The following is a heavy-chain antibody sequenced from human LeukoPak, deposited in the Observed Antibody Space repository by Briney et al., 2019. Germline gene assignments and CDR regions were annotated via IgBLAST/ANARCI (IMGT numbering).Heavy chain of an antibody. CDR2: ISAYNGNT. Sequence: ASVKVSCKASGYTFTSYGISWVRQAPGQGLEWMGWISAYNGNTNYAQKLQGRVTMTTDTSTSTAYMELGSLRSDDTAVYYCARRSSLYYDSSGYYPSLFDYWGQGTLVTVSS. CDR3: ARRSSLYYDSSGYYPSLFDY. V-gene: IGHV1-18*01. D-gene: IGHD3-22*01. J-gene: IGHJ4*02. CDR1: GYTFTSYG.